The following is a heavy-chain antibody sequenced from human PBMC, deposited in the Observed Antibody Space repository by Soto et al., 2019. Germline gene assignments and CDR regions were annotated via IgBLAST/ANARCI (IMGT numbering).Heavy chain of an antibody. J-gene: IGHJ5*02. Sequence: PSETLSLTCTVSGGSISSYYWSWIRQPPGKGLEWIGYIYYSGSTNYNPSLKSRVTISVDTSKNQFSLKLSSVTAADTAVYYCARAQVAIFGVVPWFDPWGQGTLVTVSS. D-gene: IGHD3-3*01. CDR2: IYYSGST. CDR1: GGSISSYY. V-gene: IGHV4-59*01. CDR3: ARAQVAIFGVVPWFDP.